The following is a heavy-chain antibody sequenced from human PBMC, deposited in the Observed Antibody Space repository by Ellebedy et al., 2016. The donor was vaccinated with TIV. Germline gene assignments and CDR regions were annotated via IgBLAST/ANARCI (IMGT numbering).Heavy chain of an antibody. CDR2: INPNSGGT. D-gene: IGHD5-12*01. CDR1: GYTFTGYY. J-gene: IGHJ5*02. Sequence: ASVKVSCKASGYTFTGYYMHWVRQAPGQGLEWMGWINPNSGGTNYAQKFQGWVTMTRDTSISTAYMELSRLRSDDTAVYYCAMGDPTNSGYDPINWFDPWGQGTLVTVSS. V-gene: IGHV1-2*04. CDR3: AMGDPTNSGYDPINWFDP.